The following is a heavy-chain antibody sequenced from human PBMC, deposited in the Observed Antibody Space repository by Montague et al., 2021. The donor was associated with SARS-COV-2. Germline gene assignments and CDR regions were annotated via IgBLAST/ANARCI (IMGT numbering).Heavy chain of an antibody. J-gene: IGHJ4*02. CDR3: TRHVHMTWPEPSPGFDY. D-gene: IGHD1-1*01. CDR2: VHYSGRP. V-gene: IGHV4-39*01. Sequence: SETLSLTCTVSGDSISSSSYNWGWIHQPPGKELVWIVSVHYSGRPYYNPTLKSRVTIYVDTSKNQLSLKLSSVTAADTAVYYCTRHVHMTWPEPSPGFDYWGQGTLVTVSS. CDR1: GDSISSSSYN.